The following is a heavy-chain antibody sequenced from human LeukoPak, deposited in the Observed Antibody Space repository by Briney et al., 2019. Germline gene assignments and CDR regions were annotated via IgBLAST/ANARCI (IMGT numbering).Heavy chain of an antibody. D-gene: IGHD3-10*01. CDR2: ISSSSSYI. J-gene: IGHJ4*02. CDR1: GFHLSSYS. V-gene: IGHV3-21*01. Sequence: GGSLRLSCAASGFHLSSYSMNWVRQAPGKGLEGVSSISSSSSYIYYADSVKGRFTIPRHNAKNSLYLQMNSLRAEDTAVYYCARDRSTARYYGSGSLDYWGQGTLVTVSS. CDR3: ARDRSTARYYGSGSLDY.